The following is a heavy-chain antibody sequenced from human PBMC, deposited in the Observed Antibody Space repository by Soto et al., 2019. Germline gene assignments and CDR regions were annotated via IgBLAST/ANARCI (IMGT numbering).Heavy chain of an antibody. Sequence: GGSLRLSCAASGFNFKNYGVNWVRQAPGKGLEWVAGISGSGDSTYYGDSVEGRFTISRDNSLHTVYLQMDGLRADDTAIYYCAKSPAAATLNWFDPWGQGSLVTVSS. V-gene: IGHV3-23*01. J-gene: IGHJ5*02. CDR2: ISGSGDST. D-gene: IGHD2-2*01. CDR1: GFNFKNYG. CDR3: AKSPAAATLNWFDP.